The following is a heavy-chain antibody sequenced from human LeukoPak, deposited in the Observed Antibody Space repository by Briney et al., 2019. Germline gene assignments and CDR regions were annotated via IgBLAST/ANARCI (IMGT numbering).Heavy chain of an antibody. V-gene: IGHV4-59*08. J-gene: IGHJ5*02. CDR2: IYYSGST. Sequence: SETLSLTCTVSGGSISSYYWNWIRQPPGKGLEWIGYIYYSGSTNYNPSLKSRVTISVDTSKTQFSLKLSSVTAADTAVYYCARVVGYSSWFDHWGQGTLVTVSS. D-gene: IGHD6-13*01. CDR3: ARVVGYSSWFDH. CDR1: GGSISSYY.